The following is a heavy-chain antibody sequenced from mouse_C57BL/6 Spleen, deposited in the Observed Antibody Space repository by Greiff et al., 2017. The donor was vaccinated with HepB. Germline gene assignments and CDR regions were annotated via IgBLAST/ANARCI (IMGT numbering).Heavy chain of an antibody. CDR2: IYPGSGST. CDR3: ARGYGSSYYFDD. V-gene: IGHV1-55*01. Sequence: QVQLQQPGAELVKPGASVKMSCKASGYTFTSYWITWVKQRPGQGLEWIGDIYPGSGSTNYNEKFTSKATLTVDTSSSTAYMQLSSLTSEDSAVYYCARGYGSSYYFDDWGQGTTLTVSS. J-gene: IGHJ2*01. CDR1: GYTFTSYW. D-gene: IGHD1-1*01.